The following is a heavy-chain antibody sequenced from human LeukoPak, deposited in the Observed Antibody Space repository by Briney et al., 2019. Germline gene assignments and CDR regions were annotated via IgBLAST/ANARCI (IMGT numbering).Heavy chain of an antibody. CDR3: ARSRPHNYYGSSGYYLSGDAFDI. CDR2: INPNSGGT. V-gene: IGHV1-2*02. D-gene: IGHD3-22*01. J-gene: IGHJ3*02. CDR1: GYTFTSYD. Sequence: ASVKVSCKASGYTFTSYDIHWVRQAPGQGLEWMGWINPNSGGTNYAQKFQGRVTMTRDTSISTAYMELSRLRSDDTAVYYCARSRPHNYYGSSGYYLSGDAFDIWGQGTMVTVSS.